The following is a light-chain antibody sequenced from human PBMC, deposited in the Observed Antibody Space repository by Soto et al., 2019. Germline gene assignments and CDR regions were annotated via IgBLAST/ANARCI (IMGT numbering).Light chain of an antibody. CDR2: DVN. J-gene: IGLJ1*01. Sequence: QSVLTQPPSASGSPGQSVTISCTGTSSDVGGYIFVSWYQQHPGKVPKLIIYDVNKRPSGVPDRFSGSKYGNTASLTVSGLQVEDEGDYYCVSFAGGTYVFGTGTKVTV. CDR3: VSFAGGTYV. V-gene: IGLV2-8*01. CDR1: SSDVGGYIF.